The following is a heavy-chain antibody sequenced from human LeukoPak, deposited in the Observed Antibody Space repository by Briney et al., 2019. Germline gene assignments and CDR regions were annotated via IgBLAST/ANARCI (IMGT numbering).Heavy chain of an antibody. CDR3: ARRDYYGSGSQDY. CDR2: IYYNGNT. V-gene: IGHV4-59*08. D-gene: IGHD3-10*01. CDR1: DGSINSYY. J-gene: IGHJ4*02. Sequence: PSETLSLTCSVSDGSINSYYWNWIRRPPGKGLEWIGYIYYNGNTNYSPSLKSRVTISVDTSKNQFSLKLSSVTAADTAVYYCARRDYYGSGSQDYWGQGTLVTVSS.